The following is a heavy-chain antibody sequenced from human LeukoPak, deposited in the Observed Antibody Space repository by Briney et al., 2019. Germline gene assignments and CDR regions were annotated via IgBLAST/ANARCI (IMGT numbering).Heavy chain of an antibody. V-gene: IGHV3-21*01. Sequence: GGSLRLSCAASGLTFSSYSMNWVRQAPGKGLEWVSSTSRSSSYIYYADSVKGRFTISRDNAKNSLYLQMNSLRAEDTAVYYCARGEMTTVTKGDYGGQGTLVTVSS. CDR2: TSRSSSYI. D-gene: IGHD4-17*01. J-gene: IGHJ4*02. CDR3: ARGEMTTVTKGDY. CDR1: GLTFSSYS.